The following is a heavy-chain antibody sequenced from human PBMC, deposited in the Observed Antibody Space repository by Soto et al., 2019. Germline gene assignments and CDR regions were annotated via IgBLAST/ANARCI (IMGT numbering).Heavy chain of an antibody. V-gene: IGHV4-31*03. CDR1: GGSVSGGVYY. Sequence: QVQLQESGPGLVKPSQTLSLTCTVSGGSVSGGVYYWNWIRQHPEKGLEWIGYIYYSGSTYYNPSLRSRVTISADTSKNQFSLKLSSVTVADTAVYCCARSSVAGAEYFQHWGQGTQVIVSS. CDR3: ARSSVAGAEYFQH. D-gene: IGHD6-19*01. J-gene: IGHJ1*01. CDR2: IYYSGST.